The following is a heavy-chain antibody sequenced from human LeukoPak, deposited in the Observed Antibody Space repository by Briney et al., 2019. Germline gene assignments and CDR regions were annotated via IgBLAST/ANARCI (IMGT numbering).Heavy chain of an antibody. CDR2: ISAGGGGT. V-gene: IGHV3-23*01. CDR3: AKYDTSVYSYGTFHY. D-gene: IGHD3-22*01. Sequence: GGSLRLSCAASGFSFSSYAMRWVRQAPGKGLEGVSAISAGGGGTYSADSVKGRFTISRDNSKNTLFLQMNSLRAEDTAVYYCAKYDTSVYSYGTFHYWGQGTLVTVSS. CDR1: GFSFSSYA. J-gene: IGHJ4*02.